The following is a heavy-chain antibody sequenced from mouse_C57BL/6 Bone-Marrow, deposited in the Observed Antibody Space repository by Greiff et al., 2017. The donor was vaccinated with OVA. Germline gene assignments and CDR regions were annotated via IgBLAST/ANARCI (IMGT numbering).Heavy chain of an antibody. CDR3: APPYYSNYVWYFDV. V-gene: IGHV8-12*01. J-gene: IGHJ1*03. Sequence: QVTLKESGPGILQSSQTLSLTCSFSGFSLSTSGMGVIWIRQPSGKGLEWLAHIYWDDDKRYNPSLKSRRTISKDTSRTQVFLKITRVDTADTATYYCAPPYYSNYVWYFDVWGTGTTVTVSS. D-gene: IGHD2-5*01. CDR2: IYWDDDK. CDR1: GFSLSTSGMG.